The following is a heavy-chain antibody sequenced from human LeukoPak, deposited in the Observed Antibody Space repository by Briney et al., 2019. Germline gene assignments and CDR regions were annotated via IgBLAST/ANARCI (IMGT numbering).Heavy chain of an antibody. CDR1: GYTFTGYY. CDR2: INPNSGGT. V-gene: IGHV1-2*02. Sequence: ASVKVSCKASGYTFTGYYMHWVRQGPEQGLEWMGGINPNSGGTNYAQKFQGRVTMTRDTSISTAYMELSRLRSDDTAVYYCARDRLGQQLVHWFDPWGQGTLVTVSS. D-gene: IGHD6-13*01. J-gene: IGHJ5*02. CDR3: ARDRLGQQLVHWFDP.